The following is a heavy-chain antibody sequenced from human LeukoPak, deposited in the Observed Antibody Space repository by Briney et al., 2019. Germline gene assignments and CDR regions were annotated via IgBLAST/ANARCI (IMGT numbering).Heavy chain of an antibody. Sequence: PGGSLRLSCAASGFTLSYYWMHWVRQGPGKGLVWVSTINGDGSSTNYADSVKGRFTISGDNAKNMLYLEMNSLRVEDTAVYYCARDPRNKGFDPWGQGTLVTVSS. D-gene: IGHD1/OR15-1a*01. CDR1: GFTLSYYW. CDR2: INGDGSST. V-gene: IGHV3-74*01. CDR3: ARDPRNKGFDP. J-gene: IGHJ5*02.